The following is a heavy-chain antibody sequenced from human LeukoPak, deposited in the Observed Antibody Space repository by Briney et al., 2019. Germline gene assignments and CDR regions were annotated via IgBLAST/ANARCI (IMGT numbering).Heavy chain of an antibody. V-gene: IGHV4-31*03. Sequence: PSQTLSLTCTVSGGSISSGGYYWSWIRQHPGKGLEWIGYIYYSASTYYNPSPKSRVTISVDTSKNQFSLKLSSVTAADTAVYYCARGGYYGSGSNYDYWGQGTLVTVSS. CDR3: ARGGYYGSGSNYDY. CDR2: IYYSAST. J-gene: IGHJ4*02. D-gene: IGHD3-10*01. CDR1: GGSISSGGYY.